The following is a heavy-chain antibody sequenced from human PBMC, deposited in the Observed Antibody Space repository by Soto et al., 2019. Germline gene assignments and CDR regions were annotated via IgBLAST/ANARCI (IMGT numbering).Heavy chain of an antibody. D-gene: IGHD1-26*01. CDR1: GFTFSSYG. V-gene: IGHV3-33*01. Sequence: PGGSLRLSCAASGFTFSSYGMHWVRQAPGKGLEWVAVIWYDGGNKYYADSVKGRFTISRDNSKNTLYLQMNSLRAEDTAVYYCAREVGATTSYYYYGMDVWGQGTTVTVSS. CDR3: AREVGATTSYYYYGMDV. CDR2: IWYDGGNK. J-gene: IGHJ6*02.